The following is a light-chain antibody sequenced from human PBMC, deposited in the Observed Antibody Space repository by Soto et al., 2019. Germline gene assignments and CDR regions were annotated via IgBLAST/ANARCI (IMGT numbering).Light chain of an antibody. CDR1: QSVSNNY. CDR3: QQYSRSRT. Sequence: EFLLTQSPGTLSLSPGERATLSCRASQSVSNNYLAWYQQKPGQAPRLLIYGASNRAAGIPDWFSGSGGRKYFTLIISRLEDEDLAVYYCQQYSRSRTFGQGTKVDI. V-gene: IGKV3-20*01. CDR2: GAS. J-gene: IGKJ1*01.